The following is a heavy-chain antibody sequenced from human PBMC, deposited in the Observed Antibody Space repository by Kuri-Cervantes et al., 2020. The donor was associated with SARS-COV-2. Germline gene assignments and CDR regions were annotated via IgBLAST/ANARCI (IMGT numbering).Heavy chain of an antibody. CDR1: ETTFPNYD. D-gene: IGHD3-16*02. V-gene: IGHV1-2*02. J-gene: IGHJ6*03. CDR3: ARGDYVWGSYRYYMDV. Sequence: ASVKVSCKAPETTFPNYDINWVRQATGQGLEWMGWINPNSGGTNYAQKFQGRVTMTRDTSISTAYMELSRLRSDDTAVYYCARGDYVWGSYRYYMDVWGKGTTVTVSS. CDR2: INPNSGGT.